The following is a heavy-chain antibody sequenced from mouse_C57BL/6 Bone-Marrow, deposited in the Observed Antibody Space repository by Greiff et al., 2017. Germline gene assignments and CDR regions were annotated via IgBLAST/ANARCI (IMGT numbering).Heavy chain of an antibody. V-gene: IGHV5-6*01. Sequence: EVKLVGSGGDLVKPGGSLKLSCAASGFTFSSYGMSWVRQTPDKRLEWVATISSGGSYTYYPDSVKGRFTISRDNAKNTLYLQMSSLKSEDTAMYYCARHYYGSSYEAMDYWGQGTSVTVSS. CDR3: ARHYYGSSYEAMDY. CDR1: GFTFSSYG. CDR2: ISSGGSYT. D-gene: IGHD1-1*01. J-gene: IGHJ4*01.